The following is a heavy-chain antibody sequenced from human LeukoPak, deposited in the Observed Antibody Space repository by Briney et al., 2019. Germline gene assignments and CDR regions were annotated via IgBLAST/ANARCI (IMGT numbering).Heavy chain of an antibody. CDR1: GFTFSNYG. CDR2: VSYDGSDR. J-gene: IGHJ4*02. CDR3: ATGTFLYYFDY. Sequence: GGSLRLSCAASGFTFSNYGMHWVRQAPGKGLEWVAVVSYDGSDRYYVDSVKGCFTISRDNSRNTLFLQLNSLRAEDTAMYYCATGTFLYYFDYWGQGALVTVSS. V-gene: IGHV3-30*03. D-gene: IGHD3-16*01.